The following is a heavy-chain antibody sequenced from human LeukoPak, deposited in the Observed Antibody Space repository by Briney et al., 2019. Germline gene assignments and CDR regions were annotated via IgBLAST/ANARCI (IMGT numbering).Heavy chain of an antibody. J-gene: IGHJ6*02. D-gene: IGHD2-15*01. CDR2: IYPGDSET. Sequence: GESLKISCKGSGYSFTSYWIGWVRQMPGKGLEWMGTIYPGDSETRYSPSFQGQVTISADKSINSAYLQWSSLKASDTAMYCARRGSAAHYYAMDLWGQGTPVTVSS. CDR3: ARRGSAAHYYAMDL. CDR1: GYSFTSYW. V-gene: IGHV5-51*01.